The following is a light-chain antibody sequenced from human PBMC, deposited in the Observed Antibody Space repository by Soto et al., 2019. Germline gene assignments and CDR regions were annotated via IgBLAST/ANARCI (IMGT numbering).Light chain of an antibody. Sequence: IVMTQSPATLSVSPGERATLSCRASQSVSNNLAWYQQKPGQAPRLLIYGASTRATGIPARFSGSGSGTEFTLTISSLQSVDFAVYYCQQYNYWYTFGQGTKLEIK. V-gene: IGKV3-15*01. CDR2: GAS. J-gene: IGKJ2*01. CDR3: QQYNYWYT. CDR1: QSVSNN.